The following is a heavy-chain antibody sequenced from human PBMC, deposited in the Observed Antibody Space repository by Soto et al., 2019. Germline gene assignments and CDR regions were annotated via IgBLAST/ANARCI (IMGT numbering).Heavy chain of an antibody. V-gene: IGHV3-9*01. D-gene: IGHD6-6*01. J-gene: IGHJ5*02. Sequence: EVQLVESGGGLVQPGRSLRLSCAASGFSFDGYAMNWVRQPPGKGLEWVSGISWNSGNIDYADSVKGRFTISRDNAKNSLYLQMNSLRVEDTALYYCVKASTYSSSQGWFDPWGQGTMVNVSS. CDR3: VKASTYSSSQGWFDP. CDR2: ISWNSGNI. CDR1: GFSFDGYA.